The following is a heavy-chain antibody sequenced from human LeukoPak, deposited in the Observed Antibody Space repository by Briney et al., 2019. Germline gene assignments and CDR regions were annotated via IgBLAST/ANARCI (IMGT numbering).Heavy chain of an antibody. CDR1: GFTFSSYA. CDR2: FSSSGGST. Sequence: GGSLRLSCAASGFTFSSYAMSWVRQTPGKGLEWVSTFSSSGGSTYYADFVKGRFTISRDNSKNTLYLQMNSLRAEDTAVYYCATHITMVRGIDAFDIWGQGTMVTVSS. V-gene: IGHV3-23*01. CDR3: ATHITMVRGIDAFDI. D-gene: IGHD3-10*01. J-gene: IGHJ3*02.